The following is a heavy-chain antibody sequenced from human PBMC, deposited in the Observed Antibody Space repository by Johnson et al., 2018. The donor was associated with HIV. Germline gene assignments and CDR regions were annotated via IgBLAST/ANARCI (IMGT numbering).Heavy chain of an antibody. V-gene: IGHV3-66*01. CDR2: IYSGGST. J-gene: IGHJ3*02. CDR3: ARDSVILVDGAFDI. D-gene: IGHD2-15*01. Sequence: VQLVESGGNVVRPGGSLRLSCAASGFTVSSNYMNWVRQAPGKGLEWVSIIYSGGSTYYADSVKGRFTISRDNSKNTLYLQMNSLRAEDTAVYYCARDSVILVDGAFDIWGQGTMVTVSS. CDR1: GFTVSSNY.